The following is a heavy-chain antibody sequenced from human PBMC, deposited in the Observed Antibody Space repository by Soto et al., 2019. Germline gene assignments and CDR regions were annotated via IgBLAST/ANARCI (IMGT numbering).Heavy chain of an antibody. D-gene: IGHD6-19*01. CDR3: ARATSGWYKEGFDI. J-gene: IGHJ3*02. CDR2: ISYDGSNK. CDR1: GFTFSSYA. V-gene: IGHV3-30-3*01. Sequence: QVQLVESGGGVVQPGRSLRLSCAASGFTFSSYALHWVRQAPGKGLEWVAVISYDGSNKYYADSVKGRFTISRDNSKNTRYLQMNSLRAEDTAVYYCARATSGWYKEGFDIWGQGTMVTVSS.